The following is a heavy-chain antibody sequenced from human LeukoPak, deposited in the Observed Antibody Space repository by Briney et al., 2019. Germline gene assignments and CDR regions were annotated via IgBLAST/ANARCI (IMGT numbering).Heavy chain of an antibody. CDR2: INPSGGST. D-gene: IGHD3-22*01. CDR3: ARDRVVYYDSSGYYYGWFDP. CDR1: GYTFTSYY. V-gene: IGHV1-46*01. Sequence: GASVKVSCKASGYTFTSYYMHRVRQAPGQGLEWMGIINPSGGSTSYAQKFQGRVTMTRDTSTSTVYMELSSLRSEDTAVYYCARDRVVYYDSSGYYYGWFDPWGQGTLVTVSS. J-gene: IGHJ5*02.